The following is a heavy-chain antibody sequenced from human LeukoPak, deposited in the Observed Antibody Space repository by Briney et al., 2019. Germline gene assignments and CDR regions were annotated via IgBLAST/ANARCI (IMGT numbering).Heavy chain of an antibody. CDR3: ARGSPGYSFGFSV. J-gene: IGHJ3*01. CDR2: VKQDGTDK. CDR1: GFSFSSYW. D-gene: IGHD5-12*01. Sequence: GSLRLSCAASGFSFSSYWINWVRQFPGKGLEWVANVKQDGTDKYYVDSIKGRFTISRDNAKNSVYLQMNSLRVEDTAKYFCARGSPGYSFGFSVWGQGATVTVSS. V-gene: IGHV3-7*03.